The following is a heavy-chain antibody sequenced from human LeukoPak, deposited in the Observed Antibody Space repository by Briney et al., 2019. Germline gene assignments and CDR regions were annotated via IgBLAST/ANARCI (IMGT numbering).Heavy chain of an antibody. CDR2: INHSGST. D-gene: IGHD6-13*01. J-gene: IGHJ5*02. Sequence: PSETLSLTCAVYGGSFSGYYWSWIRQPPGKGLEWIGEINHSGSTNYNPSLKSRVTISVDTSKNQFSLKLSSVTAADTAVYYCARGQYSSSWYAAWFDPWGQGTLVTVSS. CDR1: GGSFSGYY. CDR3: ARGQYSSSWYAAWFDP. V-gene: IGHV4-34*01.